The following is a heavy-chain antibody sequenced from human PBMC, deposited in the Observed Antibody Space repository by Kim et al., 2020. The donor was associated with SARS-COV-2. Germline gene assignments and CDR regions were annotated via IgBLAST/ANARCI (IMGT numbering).Heavy chain of an antibody. CDR2: IIPIFGTA. J-gene: IGHJ6*02. V-gene: IGHV1-69*13. CDR3: ARDGGEDYYYYYGMDV. CDR1: GGTFSSYA. D-gene: IGHD3-10*01. Sequence: SVKVSCKASGGTFSSYAISWVRQAPGQGLEWMGGIIPIFGTANYAQKFQGRVTITADESTSTAYMELSSLRSEDTAVYYCARDGGEDYYYYYGMDVWGQGTTVTVSS.